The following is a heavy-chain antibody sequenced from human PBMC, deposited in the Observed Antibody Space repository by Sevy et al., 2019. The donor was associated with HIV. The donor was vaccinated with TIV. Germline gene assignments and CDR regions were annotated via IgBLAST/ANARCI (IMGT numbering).Heavy chain of an antibody. J-gene: IGHJ4*02. CDR1: GYTFSGYD. V-gene: IGHV1-2*06. CDR2: INPNSGGT. Sequence: ASVKVSCKASGYTFSGYDMHWVRQAPGQGLEWMGRINPNSGGTNYAQKFQGRVTMTRDTSISTAYMELSRLRSDDTAVYYCARVATYSRLGFDYWGQGTLVTVSS. D-gene: IGHD6-13*01. CDR3: ARVATYSRLGFDY.